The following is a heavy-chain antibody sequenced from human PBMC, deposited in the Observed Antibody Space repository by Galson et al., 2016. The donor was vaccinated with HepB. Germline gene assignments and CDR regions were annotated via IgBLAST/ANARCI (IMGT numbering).Heavy chain of an antibody. V-gene: IGHV3-21*01. CDR2: VSSGSTYV. CDR3: AKARGYYFASGGFDY. J-gene: IGHJ4*02. Sequence: SLRLSCAASGFTFSSYTMNWVRQAPGKGLEWVSSVSSGSTYVYYADSLKGRFTISRDSAKSSPYLQMTSLRAEDTSVYYCAKARGYYFASGGFDYWGQGTLVAVSS. D-gene: IGHD3-10*01. CDR1: GFTFSSYT.